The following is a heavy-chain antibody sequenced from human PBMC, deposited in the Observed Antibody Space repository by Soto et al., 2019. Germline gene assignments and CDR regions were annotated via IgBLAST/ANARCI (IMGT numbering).Heavy chain of an antibody. J-gene: IGHJ4*02. CDR2: ISAYNGNT. CDR1: GYTFTSYG. Sequence: ASVKVSCKASGYTFTSYGISWVRQAPGQGLEWMGWISAYNGNTNYAQKLQGRVTMTTDTSTSTAYLELRSLRSDDTAVYYCARGTGDIVVVVAANGWYFDYWGQGTLVTVS. V-gene: IGHV1-18*01. D-gene: IGHD2-15*01. CDR3: ARGTGDIVVVVAANGWYFDY.